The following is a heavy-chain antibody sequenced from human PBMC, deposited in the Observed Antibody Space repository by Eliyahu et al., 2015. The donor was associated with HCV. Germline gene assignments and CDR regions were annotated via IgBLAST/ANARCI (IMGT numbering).Heavy chain of an antibody. CDR1: GGXISTYY. D-gene: IGHD6-19*01. V-gene: IGHV4-59*01. Sequence: QVQLQESGPGLVKPSETLSLTCTVSGGXISTYYWSWIRQPPGKGLEWVGYIYNRGSTHYNPSLKSRVTMSLDTSKNQVSLKLSSVTAVDTAVYYCSSGGGGIAVAGTGGWFDPWGHGTLVTVSS. J-gene: IGHJ5*02. CDR3: SSGGGGIAVAGTGGWFDP. CDR2: IYNRGST.